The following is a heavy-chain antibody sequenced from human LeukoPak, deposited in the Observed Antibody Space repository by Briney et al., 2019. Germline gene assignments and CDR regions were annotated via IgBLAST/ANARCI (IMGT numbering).Heavy chain of an antibody. D-gene: IGHD1-26*01. V-gene: IGHV3-48*03. CDR3: ARDYSGGGVDY. Sequence: SGGSLRLSCAASGFTFSSYEMNWVRQAPGKGLEWVSYISSSGSTIYYADSVKGRFTISRDNAKNSLYLQMNRLRAEDTAVYYCARDYSGGGVDYWGQGTLVTVSS. J-gene: IGHJ4*02. CDR2: ISSSGSTI. CDR1: GFTFSSYE.